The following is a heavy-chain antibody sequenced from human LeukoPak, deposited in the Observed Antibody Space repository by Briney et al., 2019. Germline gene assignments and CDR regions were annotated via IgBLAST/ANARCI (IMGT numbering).Heavy chain of an antibody. Sequence: GGSLRLSCAASGFTFSSYWIHWVRQAPGKGLVWVSRINSDGSSTSYADSVKGRFTISRDNAKNTLYLQMNSLRAEDTAVYYCARAVGIAAADAFDIWGQGTMVTVSS. V-gene: IGHV3-74*01. CDR2: INSDGSST. CDR3: ARAVGIAAADAFDI. J-gene: IGHJ3*02. D-gene: IGHD6-13*01. CDR1: GFTFSSYW.